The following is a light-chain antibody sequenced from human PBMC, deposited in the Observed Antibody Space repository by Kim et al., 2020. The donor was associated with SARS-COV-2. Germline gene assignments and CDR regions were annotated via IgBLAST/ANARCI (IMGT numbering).Light chain of an antibody. CDR3: NSRDSSGNHLGV. Sequence: SSELTQDPAVSVALGQTVRITCQGDSLRNYYASWYQQKPGQAPVLVIYGKNNRPSGIPDRFSGSSSGNTASMTITGAQAEDKADYYCNSRDSSGNHLGVFGTGTKVTVL. CDR2: GKN. CDR1: SLRNYY. J-gene: IGLJ1*01. V-gene: IGLV3-19*01.